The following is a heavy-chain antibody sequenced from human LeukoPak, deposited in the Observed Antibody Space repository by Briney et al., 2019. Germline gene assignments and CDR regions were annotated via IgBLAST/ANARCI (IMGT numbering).Heavy chain of an antibody. CDR1: GFTFSSYS. V-gene: IGHV3-21*01. D-gene: IGHD5-24*01. CDR2: ISSSSSYI. J-gene: IGHJ4*02. Sequence: GGSLRLSCAAPGFTFSSYSMNWVRQAPGKGLEWVSSISSSSSYIYYADSVKGRFTISRDNAKNSLYLQMNSLRAEDTAVYYCARERDGYNNFDYWGQGTLVTVSS. CDR3: ARERDGYNNFDY.